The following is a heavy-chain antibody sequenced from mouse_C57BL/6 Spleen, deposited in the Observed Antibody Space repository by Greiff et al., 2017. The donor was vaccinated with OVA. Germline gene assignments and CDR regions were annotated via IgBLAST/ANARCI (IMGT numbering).Heavy chain of an antibody. Sequence: VQLQQSGAELVKPGASVKLSCKASGYTFTEYTIHWLKQRSGQGLEWIGWFYPGSGSIKYNEKFKDKATLTADKSSSTVYMELSRLTSEDSAVYFCARHEGYYYGSSYWYFDVWGTGTTVTVSS. CDR2: FYPGSGSI. D-gene: IGHD1-1*01. CDR3: ARHEGYYYGSSYWYFDV. V-gene: IGHV1-62-2*01. CDR1: GYTFTEYT. J-gene: IGHJ1*03.